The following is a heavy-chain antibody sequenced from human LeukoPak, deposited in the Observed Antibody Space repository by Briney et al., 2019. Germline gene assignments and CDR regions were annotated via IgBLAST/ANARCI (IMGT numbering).Heavy chain of an antibody. V-gene: IGHV1-69*05. CDR2: IIPIFGTA. CDR3: ARTTMVRVVTSYYMDV. CDR1: GVTFSSYA. J-gene: IGHJ6*03. Sequence: ASVKVSCKASGVTFSSYAISWVRQAPGQGLGWMGGIIPIFGTANYAQKFQGRVTITTDESTSTAYMERSSLRSEDTAVYYCARTTMVRVVTSYYMDVWGKGTTVTVSS. D-gene: IGHD3-10*01.